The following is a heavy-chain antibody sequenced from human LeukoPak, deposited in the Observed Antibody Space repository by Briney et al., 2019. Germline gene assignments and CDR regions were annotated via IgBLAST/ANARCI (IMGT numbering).Heavy chain of an antibody. CDR2: INHSGST. V-gene: IGHV4-34*01. CDR3: ARAHSTSWGLYYYYMDV. CDR1: GGSISSYY. D-gene: IGHD2-2*01. J-gene: IGHJ6*03. Sequence: SETLSLTCTVSGGSISSYYWSWIRQPPGKGLEWIGEINHSGSTNYNPSLKSRVTISVDTSKNQFSLKLSSVTAADTAVYYCARAHSTSWGLYYYYMDVWGKGTTVTVSS.